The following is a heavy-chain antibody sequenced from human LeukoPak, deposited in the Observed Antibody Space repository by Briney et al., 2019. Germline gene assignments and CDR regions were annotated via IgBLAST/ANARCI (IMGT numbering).Heavy chain of an antibody. CDR2: ISWDSGSI. CDR1: GFTFDDYA. D-gene: IGHD6-19*01. V-gene: IGHV3-9*01. CDR3: AKDSEQWDYFDY. J-gene: IGHJ4*02. Sequence: PGRSLRLSCAASGFTFDDYAMHWVRQAPGKGLEWVSGISWDSGSIGYADSVKGRFTISRDNAKNSLYLQMNSLRAEDTALYYCAKDSEQWDYFDYWGQGTPVTVSS.